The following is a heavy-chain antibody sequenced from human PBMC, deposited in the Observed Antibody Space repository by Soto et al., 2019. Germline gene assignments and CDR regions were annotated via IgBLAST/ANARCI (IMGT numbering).Heavy chain of an antibody. CDR2: IRSKANSYAT. Sequence: GGSLRLSCAASGFTFSGSAMHWVRQASGKGLEWVGRIRSKANSYATAYAASVKGRFTISRDDSKNTAYLQMNSLKTEDTAVYYCTGRLWFGELLNVAFDIWGQGTMVTVS. J-gene: IGHJ3*02. V-gene: IGHV3-73*01. CDR3: TGRLWFGELLNVAFDI. CDR1: GFTFSGSA. D-gene: IGHD3-10*01.